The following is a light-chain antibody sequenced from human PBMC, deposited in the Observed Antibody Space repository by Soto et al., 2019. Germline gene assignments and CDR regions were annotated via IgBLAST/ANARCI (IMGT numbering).Light chain of an antibody. Sequence: DIQMTQSPSPLSASVGDRITITCRASQTIARYLNWFQQKSGQPPKLLVYAASTLRHGVPSRFSASGSGSYFTLTINSLQPDDRATYSCQQSYNAPFTFGPGTKVDIK. CDR2: AAS. CDR3: QQSYNAPFT. CDR1: QTIARY. J-gene: IGKJ3*01. V-gene: IGKV1-39*01.